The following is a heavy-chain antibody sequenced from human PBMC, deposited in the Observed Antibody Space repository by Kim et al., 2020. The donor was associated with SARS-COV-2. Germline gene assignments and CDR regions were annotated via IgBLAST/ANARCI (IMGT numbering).Heavy chain of an antibody. CDR3: ARKYYDILTGYLNWFDP. Sequence: SVKVSCKASGGTFSSYAISWVRQAPGQGLERMGGIIPIFGTANYAQKFQGRVTITADESTSTAYMELSSLRSEDTAVYYCARKYYDILTGYLNWFDPWGQGTLVTVSS. D-gene: IGHD3-9*01. CDR2: IIPIFGTA. V-gene: IGHV1-69*13. J-gene: IGHJ5*02. CDR1: GGTFSSYA.